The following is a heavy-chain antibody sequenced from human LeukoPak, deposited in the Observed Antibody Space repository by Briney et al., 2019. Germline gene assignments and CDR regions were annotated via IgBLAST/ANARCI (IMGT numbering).Heavy chain of an antibody. CDR3: STSAGRCRGSTWWGAFDI. CDR1: GYIHTELP. J-gene: IGHJ3*02. D-gene: IGHD2-8*02. V-gene: IGHV1-24*01. Sequence: GASVKLSCKVSGYIHTELPMHWVREAPGKGLESRGGLDPEDGETIYAQKFQGRVTMTEDTSTDTAYMELSSLRSEDTAVSYCSTSAGRCRGSTWWGAFDIWGQGTMVTVSS. CDR2: LDPEDGET.